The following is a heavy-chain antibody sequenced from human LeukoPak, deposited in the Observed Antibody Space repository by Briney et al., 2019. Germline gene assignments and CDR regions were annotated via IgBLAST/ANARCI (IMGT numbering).Heavy chain of an antibody. CDR1: GGSLSSYY. CDR3: ARTTEWFDAFDI. V-gene: IGHV4-59*01. D-gene: IGHD3-3*01. J-gene: IGHJ3*02. CDR2: IYYSGST. Sequence: SETLFLTCTVSGGSLSSYYWSWIRQPPGKGLEWIGYIYYSGSTNYNPSLKSRVTISVDTSKNQFSLKLSSVTAADTAVYYCARTTEWFDAFDIWGQGTMVTVSS.